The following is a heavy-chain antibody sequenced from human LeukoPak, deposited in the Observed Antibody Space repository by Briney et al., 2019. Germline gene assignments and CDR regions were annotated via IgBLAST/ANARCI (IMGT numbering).Heavy chain of an antibody. CDR2: IYPGDSDT. V-gene: IGHV5-51*01. CDR1: GSSFTTYW. Sequence: KRGASLQISCQGSGSSFTTYWIGWVRQLPGKGLEWMGIIYPGDSDTKYSPSFQGQVTISADKSISTVYLQWSSLKASDTAMYYCARGYSSSWPDWNWFDPWGQGTLVTVSS. J-gene: IGHJ5*02. CDR3: ARGYSSSWPDWNWFDP. D-gene: IGHD6-13*01.